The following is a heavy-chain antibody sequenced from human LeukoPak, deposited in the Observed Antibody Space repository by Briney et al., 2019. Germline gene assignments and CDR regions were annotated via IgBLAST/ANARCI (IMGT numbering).Heavy chain of an antibody. CDR1: GGTFSSYA. CDR2: IIPIFGTA. Sequence: GALVKVSCKASGGTFSSYAISWVRQAPGQGLEWMGGIIPIFGTANYAQKFQGRVTITADESTSTAYMELSSLRSEDTAVYYCARAGAAALVPIDYWGQGTLVTVSS. D-gene: IGHD6-13*01. V-gene: IGHV1-69*13. CDR3: ARAGAAALVPIDY. J-gene: IGHJ4*02.